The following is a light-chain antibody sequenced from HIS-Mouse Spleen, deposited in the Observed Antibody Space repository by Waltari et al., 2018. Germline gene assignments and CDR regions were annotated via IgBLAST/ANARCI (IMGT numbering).Light chain of an antibody. CDR1: SSDVGRYNL. J-gene: IGLJ2*01. CDR2: EGS. CDR3: CSYAGSSTLV. V-gene: IGLV2-23*01. Sequence: QSALTQPASVSGSPGPSITISCTGTSSDVGRYNLASWYQQHPGKAPKLMIYEGSKRPSGVSNRFSGSKSGNTASLTISGLQAEDEADYYCCSYAGSSTLVFGGGTKLTVL.